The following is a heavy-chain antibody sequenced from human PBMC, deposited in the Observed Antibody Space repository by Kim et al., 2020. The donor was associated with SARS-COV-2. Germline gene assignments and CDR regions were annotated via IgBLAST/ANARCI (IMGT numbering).Heavy chain of an antibody. CDR1: GGSISSYF. V-gene: IGHV4-59*08. CDR3: ARQGHYGSETTDY. J-gene: IGHJ4*02. CDR2: IFYSGST. D-gene: IGHD3-10*01. Sequence: SETLSLTCTVSGGSISSYFWSWIRQPPGKGLEWIGYIFYSGSTTYNPSLKSRITISVDTSKNQFSLKLTSVTAADTAVYYCARQGHYGSETTDYWGQGTLVTVSS.